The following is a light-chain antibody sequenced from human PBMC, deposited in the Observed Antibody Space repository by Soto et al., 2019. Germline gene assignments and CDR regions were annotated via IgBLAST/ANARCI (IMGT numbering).Light chain of an antibody. CDR1: QSISSSF. J-gene: IGKJ1*01. Sequence: DSVLAQSPGTLSLCPGERATLSFRSSQSISSSFLAWYQQKPGQAPRLLIYGASSRATGIPDRFSVSGSGTDFTLPIRRMEPEDCAVDDCQQYGRPGTFGQGTKVDIK. CDR2: GAS. CDR3: QQYGRPGT. V-gene: IGKV3-20*01.